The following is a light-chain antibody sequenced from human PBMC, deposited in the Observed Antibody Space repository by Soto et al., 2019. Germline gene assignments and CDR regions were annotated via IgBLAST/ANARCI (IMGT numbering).Light chain of an antibody. CDR2: GAS. CDR1: QTVSRS. CDR3: QQYIDWPPYT. Sequence: EVVLRQSPATLSVSPGERATLSCRASQTVSRSLAWYQQRPGQAPRLLIYGASTRATGVSDRFSGSGSGTDLTLTISSLQSEDFAVYYCQQYIDWPPYTFGQGTKVDIK. J-gene: IGKJ2*01. V-gene: IGKV3-15*01.